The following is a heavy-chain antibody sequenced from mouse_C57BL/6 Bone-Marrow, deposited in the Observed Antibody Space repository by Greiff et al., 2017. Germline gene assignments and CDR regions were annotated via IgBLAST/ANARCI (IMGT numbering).Heavy chain of an antibody. J-gene: IGHJ4*01. CDR2: IDPENGDT. CDR3: TTGTSHYYAMDY. Sequence: VQLQQSGAELVRPGASVKLSCTASGFNIKDDYMHWVKQRPEPGLEWIGWIDPENGDTEYASKFQGTATITADTSANTASLQLSSLTSEDTDVYYCTTGTSHYYAMDYWGQGTSVTVSS. D-gene: IGHD4-1*01. CDR1: GFNIKDDY. V-gene: IGHV14-4*01.